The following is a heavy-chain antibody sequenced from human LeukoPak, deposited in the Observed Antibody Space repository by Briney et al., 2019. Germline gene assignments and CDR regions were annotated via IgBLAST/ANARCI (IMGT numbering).Heavy chain of an antibody. V-gene: IGHV4-30-2*01. J-gene: IGHJ4*02. CDR1: GGSISSGGYY. CDR2: IYHSGST. Sequence: PSETLSLTCTVSGGSISSGGYYWSWIRQPPGKGLEWIGYIYHSGSTYYNPSLKSRVTISVDRSKNQFSLKLSSVTAADTAVYYCARISRGNIDYWGQGTLVTVSS. D-gene: IGHD3-10*01. CDR3: ARISRGNIDY.